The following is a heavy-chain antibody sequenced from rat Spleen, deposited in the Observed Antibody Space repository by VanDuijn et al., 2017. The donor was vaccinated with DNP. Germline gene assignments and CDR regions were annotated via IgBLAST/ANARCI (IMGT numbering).Heavy chain of an antibody. Sequence: QVQLQQSRAELAKPGSSVKISCKASGYTFTSYYIGWIKQTTGQGLEYIGYINTGSGGTNYNERFKGKATLTVDKPSSTAFMQLSSLTPDDSAVYYCARFSSYAMDAWGQGTSVTVSS. D-gene: IGHD1-2*01. CDR1: GYTFTSYY. V-gene: IGHV1-43*01. J-gene: IGHJ4*01. CDR3: ARFSSYAMDA. CDR2: INTGSGGT.